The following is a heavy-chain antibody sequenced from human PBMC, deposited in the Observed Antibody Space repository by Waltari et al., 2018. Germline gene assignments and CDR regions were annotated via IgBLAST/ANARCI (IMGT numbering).Heavy chain of an antibody. J-gene: IGHJ4*02. D-gene: IGHD3-3*01. CDR1: GLPFSTYW. CDR2: GKQDGSDK. V-gene: IGHV3-7*01. Sequence: EVQLVESGGGLVQPGGSLRLPCAASGLPFSTYWLTWVSQAPGKGLEWVATGKQDGSDKDYVDCVKGRFTISRDNGDNSLYLQMNSLRAEDTAVYYCARDFYDVTSGFYTPGLFDYWGQGSLVTVSS. CDR3: ARDFYDVTSGFYTPGLFDY.